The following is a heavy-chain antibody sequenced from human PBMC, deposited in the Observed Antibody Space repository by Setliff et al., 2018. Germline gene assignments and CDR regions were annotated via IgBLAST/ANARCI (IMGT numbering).Heavy chain of an antibody. V-gene: IGHV1-3*01. CDR3: ARDLFFRKIAVAGTSDY. CDR2: INAGNGNT. Sequence: ASVKVSCKAFGYTFTSYAMHWVRQAPGQRLEWMGWINAGNGNTKYSQKFQGRVTITRDTSASTAYMELSSLRSEDTAVYYCARDLFFRKIAVAGTSDYWGQGTLVTVSS. CDR1: GYTFTSYA. J-gene: IGHJ4*02. D-gene: IGHD6-19*01.